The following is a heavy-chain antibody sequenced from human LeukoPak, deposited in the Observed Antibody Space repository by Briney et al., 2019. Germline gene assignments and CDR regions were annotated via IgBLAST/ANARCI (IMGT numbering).Heavy chain of an antibody. CDR3: ANYFDYYAAFDV. CDR1: GGTFNQYA. D-gene: IGHD3-22*01. CDR2: VLPIFGAP. J-gene: IGHJ3*01. V-gene: IGHV1-69*05. Sequence: GSSVKVSCKTCGGTFNQYAINLVPQAPGQGLEWGGGVLPIFGAPASAQKFQGRVTFSTDASADTVYMEMSSLTSEDTAVYYCANYFDYYAAFDVWGQGTMVTVSS.